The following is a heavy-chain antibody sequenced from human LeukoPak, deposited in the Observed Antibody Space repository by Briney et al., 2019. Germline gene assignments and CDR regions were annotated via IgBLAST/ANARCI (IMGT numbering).Heavy chain of an antibody. J-gene: IGHJ4*02. D-gene: IGHD2-8*01. CDR1: GGSVSSSNYY. CDR2: IYYSGST. Sequence: SETLSLTCTVSGGSVSSSNYYWGWIRQPPGKGLEWSGSIYYSGSTYYNPSLKRRVTISVDTSKNQFSLRLSSVTAADTAVYFCARQVRACTNGVCYRTFFDFWGQGTLVTVSS. CDR3: ARQVRACTNGVCYRTFFDF. V-gene: IGHV4-39*01.